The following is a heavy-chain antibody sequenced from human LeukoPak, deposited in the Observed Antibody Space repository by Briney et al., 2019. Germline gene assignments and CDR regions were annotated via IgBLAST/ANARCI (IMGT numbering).Heavy chain of an antibody. D-gene: IGHD3-10*01. J-gene: IGHJ4*02. V-gene: IGHV3-23*01. CDR1: GFTFSSYA. Sequence: GGSLRLSCAASGFTFSSYAMSWVRQAPGKGLEWVSLIKSNGGDTYYADSVEGRFIISRDNSRNTLYLQMNSLRAEDTAIYYCANRGRTAVASYYFDYWGQGTLVTVSS. CDR3: ANRGRTAVASYYFDY. CDR2: IKSNGGDT.